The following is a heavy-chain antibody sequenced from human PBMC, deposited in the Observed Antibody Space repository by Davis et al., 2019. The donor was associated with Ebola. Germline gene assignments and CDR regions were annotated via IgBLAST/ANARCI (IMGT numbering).Heavy chain of an antibody. CDR2: INHSGST. J-gene: IGHJ4*02. CDR3: AMTGYSSSWPLY. V-gene: IGHV4-34*01. CDR1: GGSFSGYY. Sequence: SQTLSLTCAVYGGSFSGYYWSWIRQPPGKGLEWIGEINHSGSTNYNPSLKSRVTISVDTSKNQFSLKLSSVTAADTAVYYCAMTGYSSSWPLYWGQGTLVTVSS. D-gene: IGHD6-13*01.